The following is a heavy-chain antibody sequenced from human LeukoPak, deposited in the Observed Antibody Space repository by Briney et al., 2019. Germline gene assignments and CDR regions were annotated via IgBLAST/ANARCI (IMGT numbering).Heavy chain of an antibody. CDR1: GGTFSSYA. CDR3: ARDSSGWYYFDY. D-gene: IGHD6-19*01. CDR2: IIPIFGAA. J-gene: IGHJ4*02. V-gene: IGHV1-69*05. Sequence: SVKVSCKASGGTFSSYAISWVRQAPGQGLEWVGRIIPIFGAANYAQKFQGRVTITTDESTSTAYMELSSLRSEDTAVYYCARDSSGWYYFDYWGQGTLVTVSS.